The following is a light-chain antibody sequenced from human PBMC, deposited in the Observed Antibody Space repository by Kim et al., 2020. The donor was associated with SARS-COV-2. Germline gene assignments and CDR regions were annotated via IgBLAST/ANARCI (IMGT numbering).Light chain of an antibody. Sequence: QSVLTQAPSASGTPGQRVTISCSGSTSNNGSNYVYWYQQLPGTAPKLLIYSNIQRPSGVPDRFSGSKSGTSASLAISGLRSEDEADYYCATWDDSLSGVVFGGGTQLTVL. CDR2: SNI. V-gene: IGLV1-47*02. J-gene: IGLJ2*01. CDR3: ATWDDSLSGVV. CDR1: TSNNGSNY.